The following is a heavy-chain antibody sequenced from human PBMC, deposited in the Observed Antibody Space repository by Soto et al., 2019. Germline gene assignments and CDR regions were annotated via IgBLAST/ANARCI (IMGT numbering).Heavy chain of an antibody. V-gene: IGHV1-18*01. CDR1: GYTFTSYG. CDR3: ARGRYGDY. Sequence: QVHLVQSGAEVKKPGASVKVSCKGSGYTFTSYGITWVRQAPGQGLEWMGWISAHNGNTNYAQKLQGRVTVTRDTATSTAYMELRSVGSDEPAVYYCARGRYGDYWGQGALVTVSS. CDR2: ISAHNGNT. D-gene: IGHD1-1*01. J-gene: IGHJ4*02.